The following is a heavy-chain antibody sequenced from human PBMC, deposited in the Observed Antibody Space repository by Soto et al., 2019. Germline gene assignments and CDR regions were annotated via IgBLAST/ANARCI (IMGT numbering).Heavy chain of an antibody. CDR2: ISTYNGNT. V-gene: IGHV1-18*01. CDR3: ARARGSSPGVFDY. Sequence: QVQLVQSGAEVKKSGASMKVSCQTSGYTFTSYGISWVRQAPGQGLEWMGWISTYNGNTNYVQELQGRVSMTTDTPTNTAYMERRNLRSDDTAVYYWARARGSSPGVFDYWGQGPLLTVSS. CDR1: GYTFTSYG. D-gene: IGHD6-13*01. J-gene: IGHJ4*02.